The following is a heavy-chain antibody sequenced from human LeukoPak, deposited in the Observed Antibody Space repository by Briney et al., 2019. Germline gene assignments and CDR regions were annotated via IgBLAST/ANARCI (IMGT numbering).Heavy chain of an antibody. D-gene: IGHD5-12*01. CDR1: GGSISSYY. Sequence: SETLSLTCTVSGGSISSYYWSWIRQPAGKGLEWIGRIYTSGSTNYDPSLKSRVTMSVDTSKNQFSLKLSSVTAADTAVYYCARNSRYSGYSYYYYYMDVWGKGTTVTVSS. CDR2: IYTSGST. V-gene: IGHV4-4*07. J-gene: IGHJ6*03. CDR3: ARNSRYSGYSYYYYYMDV.